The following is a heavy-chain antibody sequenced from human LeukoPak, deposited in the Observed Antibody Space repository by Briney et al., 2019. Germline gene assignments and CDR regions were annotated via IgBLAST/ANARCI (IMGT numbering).Heavy chain of an antibody. D-gene: IGHD3-10*01. Sequence: ASVKVSCKASGYTFTSYYMHWVRQAPGQGLEWMGIINPSGGSTNYAQKFQGRVTMTRNTSISTAYMELSSLRSEDTAVYYCARELYGSGSYYSRFSYYYYMDVWGKGTTVTISS. J-gene: IGHJ6*03. V-gene: IGHV1-46*01. CDR2: INPSGGST. CDR1: GYTFTSYY. CDR3: ARELYGSGSYYSRFSYYYYMDV.